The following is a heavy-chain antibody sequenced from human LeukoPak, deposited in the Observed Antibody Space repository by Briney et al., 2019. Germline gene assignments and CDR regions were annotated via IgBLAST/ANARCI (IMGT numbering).Heavy chain of an antibody. Sequence: SQTLSLTCTVSGGSISSGSYYWSWIRQPAGKGLEWIGRIYTSGSTNYNPSLKSRVTISVDTSKNQFSLKLSSVTAADTAVYYCARDTIAAAVNNWFDPWGQGTLVTVSS. CDR1: GGSISSGSYY. V-gene: IGHV4-61*02. CDR3: ARDTIAAAVNNWFDP. CDR2: IYTSGST. J-gene: IGHJ5*02. D-gene: IGHD6-13*01.